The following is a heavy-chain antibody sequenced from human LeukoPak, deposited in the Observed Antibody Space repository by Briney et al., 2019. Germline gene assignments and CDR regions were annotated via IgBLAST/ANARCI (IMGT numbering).Heavy chain of an antibody. CDR1: GYTFTSYG. J-gene: IGHJ6*03. CDR2: ISDYNGNT. CDR3: ARRNSYYYYYMDV. V-gene: IGHV1-18*01. Sequence: ASVKVSCKASGYTFTSYGISWVRQAPGQGLEWMGWISDYNGNTNYAQKLQGSVTMTTDTSTSTAYMELRSLRSDDTAVYYCARRNSYYYYYMDVWGEGTTVTVSS. D-gene: IGHD1-14*01.